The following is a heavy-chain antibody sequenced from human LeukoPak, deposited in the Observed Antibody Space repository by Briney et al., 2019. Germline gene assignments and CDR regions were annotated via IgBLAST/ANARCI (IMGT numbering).Heavy chain of an antibody. CDR3: ASGGYCGSTSCYPNWFDL. D-gene: IGHD2-2*01. V-gene: IGHV4-59*01. Sequence: PSETLSLTCTVSGGSITSYHWSWIRQPPGKGLEWIGYISYSGSTSYNPSLKSRVTISLDTSKNQFSLKLSSVTAADTAVYYCASGGYCGSTSCYPNWFDLWGQGTLVTVSS. CDR1: GGSITSYH. CDR2: ISYSGST. J-gene: IGHJ5*02.